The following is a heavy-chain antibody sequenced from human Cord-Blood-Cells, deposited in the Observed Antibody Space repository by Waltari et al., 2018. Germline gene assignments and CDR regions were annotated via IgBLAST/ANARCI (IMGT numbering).Heavy chain of an antibody. CDR2: IYYSGST. Sequence: QVQLQESGPGLVKPSATLSLTCTVSGGSISSYYWSWIRQPPGKGLEWIGYIYYSGSTNYNPSLKSRVTISVDTSKNQFSLKLSSVTAADTAVYYCARASEGIVGAFDYWGQGTLVTVSS. V-gene: IGHV4-59*01. D-gene: IGHD1-26*01. CDR1: GGSISSYY. CDR3: ARASEGIVGAFDY. J-gene: IGHJ4*02.